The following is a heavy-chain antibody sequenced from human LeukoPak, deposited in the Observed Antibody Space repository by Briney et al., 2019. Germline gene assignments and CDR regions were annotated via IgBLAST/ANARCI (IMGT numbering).Heavy chain of an antibody. V-gene: IGHV1-24*01. D-gene: IGHD1-20*01. CDR2: FDPEDGET. J-gene: IGHJ5*02. CDR1: GYTFTGYY. CDR3: ATTLTGTDNWFDP. Sequence: GASVKVSCKASGYTFTGYYMHWVRQAPGKGLEWMGGFDPEDGETIYAQKFQGRVTMTEDTSTDTAYMELSSLRSEDTAVYYCATTLTGTDNWFDPWGQGTLVTVSS.